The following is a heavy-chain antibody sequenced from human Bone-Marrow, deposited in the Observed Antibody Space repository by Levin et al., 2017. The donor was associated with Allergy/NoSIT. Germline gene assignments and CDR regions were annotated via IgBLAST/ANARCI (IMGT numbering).Heavy chain of an antibody. J-gene: IGHJ4*02. V-gene: IGHV4-39*01. Sequence: KSSETLSLTCNVSGGSVSTSGYYWGWVRQPPGKGLEWLGGIYYNGITYNNPSLGSRVTILRDASKNQFSLRLTSVTAEATAVYYCARRVYMEFIDHWGQGTLVTVSS. D-gene: IGHD1-1*01. CDR2: IYYNGIT. CDR3: ARRVYMEFIDH. CDR1: GGSVSTSGYY.